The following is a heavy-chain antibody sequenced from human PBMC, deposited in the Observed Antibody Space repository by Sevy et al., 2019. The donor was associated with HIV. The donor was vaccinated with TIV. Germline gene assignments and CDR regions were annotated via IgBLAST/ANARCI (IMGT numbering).Heavy chain of an antibody. J-gene: IGHJ6*02. D-gene: IGHD2-8*01. Sequence: GGSLRLSCAASGFTFSNAWMSWVRQAPGKGLEWVGGIKSKTDGGTTDYAAPVKGRFTISRDDSKNTLYLQMNSLKTEDTAVYYCTTLPPYCTNGVCYVEYYYYGMDVWGQGTTVTVSS. CDR1: GFTFSNAW. V-gene: IGHV3-15*01. CDR3: TTLPPYCTNGVCYVEYYYYGMDV. CDR2: IKSKTDGGTT.